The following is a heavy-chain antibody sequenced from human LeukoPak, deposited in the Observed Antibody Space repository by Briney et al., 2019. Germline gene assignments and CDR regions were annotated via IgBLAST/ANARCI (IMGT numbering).Heavy chain of an antibody. CDR1: GGSISSSSYY. CDR2: IYYSGST. Sequence: SETLSLTCTVSGGSISSSSYYWGWIRQPPGKELEWIGSIYYSGSTYYNPSLKSRVTISVDTSKNQFSLKLSSVTAADTAVYYCARVNYGSGSYYTRWFDPWGQGTLVTVSS. V-gene: IGHV4-39*07. D-gene: IGHD3-10*01. CDR3: ARVNYGSGSYYTRWFDP. J-gene: IGHJ5*02.